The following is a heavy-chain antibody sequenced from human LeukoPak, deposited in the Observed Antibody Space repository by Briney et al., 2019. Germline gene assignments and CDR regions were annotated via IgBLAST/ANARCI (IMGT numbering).Heavy chain of an antibody. CDR1: GGSISSYY. D-gene: IGHD5-24*01. J-gene: IGHJ6*02. V-gene: IGHV4-59*01. CDR2: IYYSGST. CDR3: ARDNRDGYNNPYYYYGMDV. Sequence: SETLSLTCTVSGGSISSYYWSWIRQPPGKGLEWIGYIYYSGSTNYNPSLKSRVTISVDTSKNQFSLKLSSVTAADTAVYYCARDNRDGYNNPYYYYGMDVWGQGTTVTVS.